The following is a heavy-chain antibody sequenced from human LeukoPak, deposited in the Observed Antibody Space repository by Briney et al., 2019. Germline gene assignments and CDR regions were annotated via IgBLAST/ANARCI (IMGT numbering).Heavy chain of an antibody. CDR2: INHSGST. CDR3: ARGSSGGSGRTDCYYYGMDV. V-gene: IGHV4-34*01. CDR1: GGSFSGYY. J-gene: IGHJ6*02. Sequence: SETLSLTCAVYGGSFSGYYWSWIRQPPGKGLEWIGEINHSGSTNYNPSLKSRVTISVDTSKNQFSLKLSSVTAADTAVYYCARGSSGGSGRTDCYYYGMDVWGQGTTVTVSS. D-gene: IGHD3-10*01.